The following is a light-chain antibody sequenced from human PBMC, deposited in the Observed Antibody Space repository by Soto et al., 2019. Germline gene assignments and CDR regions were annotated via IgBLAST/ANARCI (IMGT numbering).Light chain of an antibody. V-gene: IGKV3-20*01. CDR3: QQYGSSPT. Sequence: EMVMTQSPATLSVSPGERATLSCRASQSVSSKLGWYQEKPGQAPRLLIYGASARATGIPARFSGSGSGTDFTLTISRLEPEDFAVYYCQQYGSSPTFGQGTKVDIK. J-gene: IGKJ1*01. CDR1: QSVSSK. CDR2: GAS.